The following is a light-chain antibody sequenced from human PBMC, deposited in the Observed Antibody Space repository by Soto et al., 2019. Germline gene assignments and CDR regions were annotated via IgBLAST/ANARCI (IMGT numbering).Light chain of an antibody. CDR1: QSVSSN. V-gene: IGKV3-15*01. CDR2: GAS. J-gene: IGKJ1*01. CDR3: HQYGGSPPT. Sequence: EIVMTQSPATLSVSPGERATLSCRASQSVSSNLAWYQQKPGQAPRLLIYGASTRATGIPARFSVSVSGTELTITFSSLQSEDFAVYHGHQYGGSPPTFGQGTKVDIK.